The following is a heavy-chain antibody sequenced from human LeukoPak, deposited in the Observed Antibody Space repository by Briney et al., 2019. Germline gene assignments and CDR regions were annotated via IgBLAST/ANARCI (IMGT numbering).Heavy chain of an antibody. Sequence: GGSLRLSCTASGFTFDDYAMHWVRQAPGKGLEWVSLINWDGGSTYYADSVKGRFTISRDNSKNTLYLQMNSLRAEDTAVYYCAKEGVITFGGAVYYFDYWGQGTLVTVSS. J-gene: IGHJ4*02. CDR1: GFTFDDYA. V-gene: IGHV3-43D*03. CDR3: AKEGVITFGGAVYYFDY. D-gene: IGHD3-16*01. CDR2: INWDGGST.